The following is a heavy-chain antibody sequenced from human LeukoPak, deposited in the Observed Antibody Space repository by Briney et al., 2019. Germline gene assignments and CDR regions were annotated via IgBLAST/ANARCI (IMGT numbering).Heavy chain of an antibody. CDR2: ISAYNGNT. V-gene: IGHV1-18*01. Sequence: GASVKVSCKASGYTFTSYGISWVRQAPGQGLEWMGWISAYNGNTNYAQKLQGRVNMTTDTSTSTAYMELRSLRSDDTAVYYCARDKDLARSYYFRGIAAAGSWFDPWGQGTLVTVSS. J-gene: IGHJ5*02. CDR3: ARDKDLARSYYFRGIAAAGSWFDP. D-gene: IGHD6-13*01. CDR1: GYTFTSYG.